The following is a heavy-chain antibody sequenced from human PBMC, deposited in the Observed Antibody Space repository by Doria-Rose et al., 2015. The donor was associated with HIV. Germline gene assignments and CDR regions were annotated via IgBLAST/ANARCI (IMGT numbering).Heavy chain of an antibody. CDR3: ARIKSSRWYHKYYFDF. D-gene: IGHD6-13*01. CDR2: ISSDDER. CDR1: GVSLSSPGMG. Sequence: QVTLKESGPVLVKPTETLTLTCTVSGVSLSSPGMGVSWIRQPPGKALEWLANISSDDERYYKTSLKSRLTISRGTSKSQVVLTMTDMDPVDTATYYCARIKSSRWYHKYYFDFWGQGTLVIVSA. J-gene: IGHJ4*02. V-gene: IGHV2-26*01.